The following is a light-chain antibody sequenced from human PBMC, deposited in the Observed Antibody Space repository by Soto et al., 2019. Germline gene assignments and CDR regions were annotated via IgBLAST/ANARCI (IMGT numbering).Light chain of an antibody. CDR3: CSYAGSNTLL. CDR1: SSDVGGYNY. Sequence: QSALTQPRSVSGSPGQSVTISCTGTSSDVGGYNYVSWYQQHPGKAPKLMIYDVSKRPSGVPDRFSGSKSGNTASLTISGLQAEDEADYFCCSYAGSNTLLSGGGTELTVL. CDR2: DVS. J-gene: IGLJ3*02. V-gene: IGLV2-11*01.